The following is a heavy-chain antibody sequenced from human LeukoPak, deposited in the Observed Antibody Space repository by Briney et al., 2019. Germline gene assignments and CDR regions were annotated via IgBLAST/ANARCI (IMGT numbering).Heavy chain of an antibody. J-gene: IGHJ4*02. CDR3: ARGTMVRGSQYRYYFDY. D-gene: IGHD3-10*01. V-gene: IGHV4-34*01. CDR1: GGSFSGYY. CDR2: INHSGST. Sequence: PSETLSLTCAVYGGSFSGYYWSWIRQPPGKGLEWIGEINHSGSTNYNPSLKSRVTISVDTSKNQFSLKLSSVTAADTAVYYCARGTMVRGSQYRYYFDYWGQGTLVTVSS.